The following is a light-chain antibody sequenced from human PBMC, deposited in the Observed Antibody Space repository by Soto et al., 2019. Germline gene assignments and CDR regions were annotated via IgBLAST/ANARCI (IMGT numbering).Light chain of an antibody. Sequence: SYELTQPPSVSVSPGQTASITCSGDKLGDKYTCWYQQKPGQSPVLVIYQHSHRPSGIPERLSGSNSGNTATLTISGTQAMDEADYYCQAWDSSTDVVFGGGTKLTVL. CDR3: QAWDSSTDVV. V-gene: IGLV3-1*01. CDR1: KLGDKY. J-gene: IGLJ2*01. CDR2: QHS.